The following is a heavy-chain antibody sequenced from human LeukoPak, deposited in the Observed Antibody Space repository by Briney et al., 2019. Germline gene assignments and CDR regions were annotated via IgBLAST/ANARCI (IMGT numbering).Heavy chain of an antibody. D-gene: IGHD4-23*01. V-gene: IGHV3-74*01. Sequence: GGSLRLSCAASRFTFSNYWMHWVRQAPGKGLVWVSRINPDGSSATYADSVKGRFTISRDNAKNSLYLQMNSLRAEDTAVYYCARGGGYYFDYWGQGTLVTVSS. J-gene: IGHJ4*02. CDR2: INPDGSSA. CDR1: RFTFSNYW. CDR3: ARGGGYYFDY.